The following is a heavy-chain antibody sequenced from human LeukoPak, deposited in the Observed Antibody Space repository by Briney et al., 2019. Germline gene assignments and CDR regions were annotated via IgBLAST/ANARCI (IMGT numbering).Heavy chain of an antibody. CDR1: GFTFSSYW. CDR3: ARVGTTSNFYYYYGMDV. Sequence: GSLRLSCAASGFTFSSYWMYWVRQAPGKGLVWVSRINSDVSTTSYADSVKGRFTISRDNAKNTLYLQMNSLRAEGTAVYYCARVGTTSNFYYYYGMDVWGQGTTVTVSS. J-gene: IGHJ6*02. CDR2: INSDVSTT. V-gene: IGHV3-74*01. D-gene: IGHD2/OR15-2a*01.